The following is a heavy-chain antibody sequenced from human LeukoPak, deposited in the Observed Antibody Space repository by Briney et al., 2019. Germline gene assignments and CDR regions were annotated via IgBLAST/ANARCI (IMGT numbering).Heavy chain of an antibody. CDR2: IYYSGST. V-gene: IGHV4-39*01. Sequence: KPSETLSLTCTVSGGSISSSSYYWGWIRQPPGKGLEWIGSIYYSGSTYYNPSLKSRVTISVDTSKNQFSLKLSSVTAADTAVYYCARRQRIAMIVVVEGSFDYWGQGTLVTVSS. CDR3: ARRQRIAMIVVVEGSFDY. D-gene: IGHD3-22*01. CDR1: GGSISSSSYY. J-gene: IGHJ4*02.